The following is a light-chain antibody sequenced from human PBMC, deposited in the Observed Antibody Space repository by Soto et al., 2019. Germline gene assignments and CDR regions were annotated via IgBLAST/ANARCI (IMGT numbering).Light chain of an antibody. CDR2: DAS. J-gene: IGKJ4*01. Sequence: DIVLTQSPATLSLSPGERATLSCRASQSVSSYLAWYQQKPGQAPRLLIYDASNRATGIPAMFSGSGSGTDFTLTISSLEPEDCAVYYCQQRSNWPRLTFGGGTKVEIK. CDR3: QQRSNWPRLT. CDR1: QSVSSY. V-gene: IGKV3-11*01.